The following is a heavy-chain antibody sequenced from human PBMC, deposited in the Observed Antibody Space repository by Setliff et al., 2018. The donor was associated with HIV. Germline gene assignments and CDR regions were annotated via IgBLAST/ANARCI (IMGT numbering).Heavy chain of an antibody. D-gene: IGHD1-26*01. CDR1: GYSISSRYY. J-gene: IGHJ4*02. Sequence: SETLSLTCTVSGYSISSRYYWGWIRQPPGKGLEWIGSVYHTGSTYYNPSLKSRVTMSADTSKNRFSPQLTSVTAADTAVYYCARHRDGGTYPLDYWGQGTLVTVSS. CDR2: VYHTGST. CDR3: ARHRDGGTYPLDY. V-gene: IGHV4-38-2*02.